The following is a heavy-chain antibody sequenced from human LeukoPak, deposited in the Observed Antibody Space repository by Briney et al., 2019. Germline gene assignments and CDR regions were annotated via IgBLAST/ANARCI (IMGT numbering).Heavy chain of an antibody. CDR1: GFTLSSYT. CDR2: ISRRGDTK. J-gene: IGHJ6*02. CDR3: AKGGDVAVVPAAGPYYAMDV. D-gene: IGHD2-2*01. Sequence: GGSLRLSCVASGFTLSSYTINWVRRAPRKGLEWVSVISRRGDTKYYADSVKGRFTISRDNSKNTVFLQMNSLSADDTATYYCAKGGDVAVVPAAGPYYAMDVWGQGTTVTVSS. V-gene: IGHV3-23*01.